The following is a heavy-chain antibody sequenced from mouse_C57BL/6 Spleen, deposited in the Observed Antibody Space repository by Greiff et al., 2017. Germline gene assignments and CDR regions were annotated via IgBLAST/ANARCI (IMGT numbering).Heavy chain of an antibody. D-gene: IGHD1-1*01. Sequence: EVQLQQSGPELVKPGASVKMSCKASGYTFTDYNMHWVKQSHGKSLEWIGYINPNNGGTSYNQKFKGKATLTVNKSSSTAYMELRSLTSEDSAVYYCARSEGKYYYGSSYYFDYWGQGTTLTVSS. CDR1: GYTFTDYN. V-gene: IGHV1-22*01. J-gene: IGHJ2*01. CDR3: ARSEGKYYYGSSYYFDY. CDR2: INPNNGGT.